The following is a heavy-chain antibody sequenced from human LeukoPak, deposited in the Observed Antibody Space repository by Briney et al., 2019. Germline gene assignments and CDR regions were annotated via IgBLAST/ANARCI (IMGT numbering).Heavy chain of an antibody. CDR1: GFTFSSNY. D-gene: IGHD5-18*01. Sequence: GGSLRLSCAASGFTFSSNYMSWVRQAPGKGLEWVSVIYSGGSTYYADSVKGRFTISRDNSKNTLYLKRNSLRAEDTAVYYCATHPGDTSYGFDYWGQGTLVTVSS. V-gene: IGHV3-53*01. J-gene: IGHJ4*02. CDR2: IYSGGST. CDR3: ATHPGDTSYGFDY.